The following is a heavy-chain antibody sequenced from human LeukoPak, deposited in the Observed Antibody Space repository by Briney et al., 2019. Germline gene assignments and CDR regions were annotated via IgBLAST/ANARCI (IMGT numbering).Heavy chain of an antibody. CDR1: GGSISSYY. CDR3: ARARITFGGVIVIDY. Sequence: SETLSLTCTVSGGSISSYYWSWTRQPPGKGLEWIGYIYYSGSTNYNPSLRSRVTISVDTSKNQFSLKLSSVTAADTAAYYCARARITFGGVIVIDYWGQGTLVTVSS. J-gene: IGHJ4*02. CDR2: IYYSGST. V-gene: IGHV4-59*01. D-gene: IGHD3-16*02.